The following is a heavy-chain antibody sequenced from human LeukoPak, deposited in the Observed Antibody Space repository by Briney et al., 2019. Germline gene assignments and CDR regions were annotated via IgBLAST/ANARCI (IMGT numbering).Heavy chain of an antibody. V-gene: IGHV4-30-4*01. CDR1: GGSISSGDYY. CDR2: IYYSGST. D-gene: IGHD2-2*01. J-gene: IGHJ3*02. Sequence: PSQTLSLTCTVSGGSISSGDYYWSWLRQPPGKGLEWIGYIYYSGSTYYNPSLKSRVTISVDTSNNQFSLKLSSVTAADTAVYYCARGIVVVPAARGVGAFDIWGQGTMVTVSS. CDR3: ARGIVVVPAARGVGAFDI.